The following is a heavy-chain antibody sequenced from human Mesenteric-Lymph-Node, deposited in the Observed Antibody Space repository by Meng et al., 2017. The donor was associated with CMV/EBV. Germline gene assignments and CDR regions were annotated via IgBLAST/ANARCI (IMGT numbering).Heavy chain of an antibody. CDR1: GYTFDTYD. CDR2: MNPNSGNT. J-gene: IGHJ4*02. V-gene: IGHV1-8*01. CDR3: ARGPREGFWSGYSFYY. D-gene: IGHD3-3*01. Sequence: ASVKVSCKASGYTFDTYDINWVRQASGQGLEWMGWMNPNSGNTAYAQKFQGRVTITRNISISTVYMDLSSLRSEDTAIYYCARGPREGFWSGYSFYYWGPGTLVTVSS.